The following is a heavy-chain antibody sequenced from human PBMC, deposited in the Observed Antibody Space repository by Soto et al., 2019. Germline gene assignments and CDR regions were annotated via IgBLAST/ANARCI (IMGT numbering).Heavy chain of an antibody. CDR1: GGSVSSGSYY. D-gene: IGHD2-15*01. J-gene: IGHJ6*02. V-gene: IGHV4-61*01. CDR3: ARAWHCSGGSCYSSSLMDV. CDR2: IYYSGST. Sequence: SETLARTCTVSGGSVSSGSYYWSWIRQPPGKGLEWIGYIYYSGSTNYNPSLKSRVTISVDTSKNQFSLKLSSVTAADTAVYYCARAWHCSGGSCYSSSLMDVWRQGTTVTTSS.